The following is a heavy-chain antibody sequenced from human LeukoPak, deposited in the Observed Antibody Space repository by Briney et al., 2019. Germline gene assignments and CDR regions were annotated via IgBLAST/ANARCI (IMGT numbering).Heavy chain of an antibody. J-gene: IGHJ6*04. D-gene: IGHD3-16*01. V-gene: IGHV3-13*01. CDR1: GFTFSSYD. CDR2: IGTAGDT. Sequence: GGSLRLSCAASGFTFSSYDMHWVRQATGKGLEWVSAIGTAGDTYYPGSVKSRFTISRENAKNSLYLQMNSLRAGDTAVYYCARGKTFGGVVDVWGKGTTVTVSS. CDR3: ARGKTFGGVVDV.